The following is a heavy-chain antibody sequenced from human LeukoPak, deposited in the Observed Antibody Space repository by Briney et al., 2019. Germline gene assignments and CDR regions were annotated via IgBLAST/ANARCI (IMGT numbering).Heavy chain of an antibody. CDR1: GFTFSSYA. V-gene: IGHV3-23*01. CDR3: AKDGSSSWYGFNWFDP. Sequence: GGSLRLSCAASGFTFSSYAMSWVRQAPGKGLEWVSAISGSGGSTYYAASVKGRFTISRDNSKNTLYLQMNSLRAEDTAVYYCAKDGSSSWYGFNWFDPWGQGTLVTVSS. CDR2: ISGSGGST. D-gene: IGHD6-13*01. J-gene: IGHJ5*02.